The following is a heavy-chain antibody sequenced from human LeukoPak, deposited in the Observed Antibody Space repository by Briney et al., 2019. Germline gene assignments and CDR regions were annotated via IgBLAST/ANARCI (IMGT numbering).Heavy chain of an antibody. CDR2: ISGSSYHI. D-gene: IGHD1-26*01. V-gene: IGHV3-21*01. J-gene: IGHJ4*02. Sequence: GGSLRLSCAASGFTFSTCRMKWVRQAPGKALEWVSSISGSSYHIYYADSVKGRFTISRDNANNLLYLQMNSLRAEDTAVYYCASGTIVGARGADNWGQGTLVTVSS. CDR3: ASGTIVGARGADN. CDR1: GFTFSTCR.